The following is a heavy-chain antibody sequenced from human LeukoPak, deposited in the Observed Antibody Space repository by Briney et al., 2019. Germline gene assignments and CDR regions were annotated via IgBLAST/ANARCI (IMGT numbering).Heavy chain of an antibody. Sequence: SETLSLTCTVSGGSISSYYWSWIRQPPGKGLEWIGYIYYSGSTNYNPSLKSRVTMSVDTSKNQFSLKLSSVTAADTAVYYCARAVFGGYSSSWGLYYYYYMDVWGKGTTVTISS. CDR2: IYYSGST. CDR3: ARAVFGGYSSSWGLYYYYYMDV. J-gene: IGHJ6*03. CDR1: GGSISSYY. D-gene: IGHD6-13*01. V-gene: IGHV4-59*12.